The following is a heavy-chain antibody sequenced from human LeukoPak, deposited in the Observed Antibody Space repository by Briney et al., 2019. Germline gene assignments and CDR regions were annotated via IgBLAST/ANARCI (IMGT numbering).Heavy chain of an antibody. D-gene: IGHD2-21*02. Sequence: GGSLRLSCAASGFTFTDVWMSWVRQTPGKGLEWVGRIISKSGGGTTDYAAPVKGRFTISRDDSKNTLYLQMNSLKTEDTAVYYCARAPPIGVTYSFDYWGQGTLVTVSS. CDR2: IISKSGGGTT. J-gene: IGHJ4*02. CDR3: ARAPPIGVTYSFDY. CDR1: GFTFTDVW. V-gene: IGHV3-15*01.